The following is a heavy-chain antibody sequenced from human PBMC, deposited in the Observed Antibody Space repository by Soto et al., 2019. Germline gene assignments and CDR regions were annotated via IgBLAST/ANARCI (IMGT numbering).Heavy chain of an antibody. CDR2: ISSSGSTI. CDR1: GFTFSSYE. Sequence: PGGSLRLSCAASGFTFSSYEMNWVRQAPGKGLEWVSYISSSGSTIYYADSVKGRFTISRDNAKNSLYLQMNSLRAEDTAVHYCARVGRHSSLFDYWGQGTLVTVS. J-gene: IGHJ4*02. CDR3: ARVGRHSSLFDY. D-gene: IGHD6-13*01. V-gene: IGHV3-48*03.